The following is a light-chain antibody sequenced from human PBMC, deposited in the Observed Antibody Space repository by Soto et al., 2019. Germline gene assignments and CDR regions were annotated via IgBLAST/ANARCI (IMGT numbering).Light chain of an antibody. Sequence: DIYMTQPPSSLSGSLVDIVTITCLASQSISSYLNWYQQKPGKAPERLIYAASTLQSGLPSRFSGSGSGTDFTLTIISLQPEDFATYYCQQSFSVPITFGQGTRLEIK. CDR2: AAS. CDR3: QQSFSVPIT. CDR1: QSISSY. V-gene: IGKV1-39*01. J-gene: IGKJ5*01.